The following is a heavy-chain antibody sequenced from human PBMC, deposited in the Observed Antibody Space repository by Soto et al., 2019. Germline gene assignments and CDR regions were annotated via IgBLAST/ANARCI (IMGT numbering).Heavy chain of an antibody. CDR2: ISAHNDNT. CDR1: GYTFTSYG. D-gene: IGHD1-1*01. V-gene: IGHV1-18*01. Sequence: QVHLVQSGAEVRKPGASVKVFCKGSGYTFTSYGIAWVRQAPGQGLEWMGWISAHNDNTNYAQKVQGRVTVTRDTSTSTAHMELRNLRSDDTAVYYCARGRYGDYWGQGALVTVSS. J-gene: IGHJ4*02. CDR3: ARGRYGDY.